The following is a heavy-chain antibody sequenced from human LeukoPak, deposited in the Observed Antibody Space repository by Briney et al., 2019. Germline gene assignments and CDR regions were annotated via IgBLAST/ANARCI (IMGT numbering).Heavy chain of an antibody. CDR3: AKDRGIRLEEWIGELYDFDY. V-gene: IGHV3-30-3*01. Sequence: SGGSLRLSCAASGFTFSSYATHWVRQAPGKGLEWVAVISYDGSNKYYADSVKGRFTISRDNSKKTLYLQMNSLRPEDTAVYYCAKDRGIRLEEWIGELYDFDYWGQGTLVTVSA. D-gene: IGHD3-10*01. J-gene: IGHJ4*02. CDR1: GFTFSSYA. CDR2: ISYDGSNK.